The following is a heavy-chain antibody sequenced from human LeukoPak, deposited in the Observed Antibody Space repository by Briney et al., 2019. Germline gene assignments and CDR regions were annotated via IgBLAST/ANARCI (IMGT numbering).Heavy chain of an antibody. CDR3: ARASGPFDY. CDR2: ITSDGSST. J-gene: IGHJ4*02. CDR1: GFTFSSYW. Sequence: GGSLRLSCAASGFTFSSYWMHWVRQAPGKGLVCVSRITSDGSSTSYADSVRGRFTISRDNSRNTLYLQMNSLRAEDTAVYYCARASGPFDYWGQGTLVTVSS. D-gene: IGHD1-14*01. V-gene: IGHV3-74*01.